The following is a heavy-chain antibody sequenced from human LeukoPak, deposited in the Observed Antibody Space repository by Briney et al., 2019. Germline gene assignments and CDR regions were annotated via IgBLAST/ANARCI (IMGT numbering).Heavy chain of an antibody. V-gene: IGHV1-24*01. D-gene: IGHD2-15*01. CDR3: AIENGYCSGGRCYLRY. CDR1: GYTLTELS. J-gene: IGHJ4*02. Sequence: GASVKVSCKVSGYTLTELSMHWVRQAPGKGLEWMGGFDPEDGETINAQKFQGRVTMTEDTSTDTAYMELSSLRSEDTAVYYCAIENGYCSGGRCYLRYWGQGTLVTVSS. CDR2: FDPEDGET.